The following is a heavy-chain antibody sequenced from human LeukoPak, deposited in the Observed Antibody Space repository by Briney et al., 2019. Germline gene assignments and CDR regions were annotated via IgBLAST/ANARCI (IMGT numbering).Heavy chain of an antibody. CDR3: ATDQRGAGLGFVYGSGSFNGLDV. J-gene: IGHJ6*02. CDR2: FDPEGGET. V-gene: IGHV1-24*01. CDR1: GYTLTELS. Sequence: ASVKVSCKVSGYTLTELSMHWVRQAPGKGLEWMGGFDPEGGETLYEQKFQGRVTMTEDTSTDTGYMELSGLRSEDTAVYYCATDQRGAGLGFVYGSGSFNGLDVWGQGTTVTVS. D-gene: IGHD3-10*01.